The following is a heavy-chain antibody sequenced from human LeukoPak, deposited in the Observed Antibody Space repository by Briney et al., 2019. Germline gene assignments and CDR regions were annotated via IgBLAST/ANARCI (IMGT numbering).Heavy chain of an antibody. D-gene: IGHD3-22*01. V-gene: IGHV1-69*13. CDR2: LIPIYGSA. Sequence: ASVKVSCKASGGSFTFTSHAISWVRQAPGQGLEWMGGLIPIYGSANYAQKFQGRVTITSNESTRTVYMELSSLRPEDSAVYYCAGFFYDNSGDAFDIWGQGTMVTVSS. CDR1: GGSFTFTSHA. J-gene: IGHJ3*02. CDR3: AGFFYDNSGDAFDI.